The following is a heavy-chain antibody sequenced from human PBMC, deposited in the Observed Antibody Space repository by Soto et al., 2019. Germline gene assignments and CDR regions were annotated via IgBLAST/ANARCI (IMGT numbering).Heavy chain of an antibody. CDR2: IIAIFGTA. CDR3: ASCGGDCYSPAFDYYYYGMDV. J-gene: IGHJ6*02. Sequence: QVQLVQSGAEVKKPGSSVKVSCKASGGTFSSYAISCVRQAPGQGLEWMGGIIAIFGTANYAQKFQGRVTITADESTSTAYMELSSLRYEDTAVYYCASCGGDCYSPAFDYYYYGMDVWGQGTTVTVSS. V-gene: IGHV1-69*12. CDR1: GGTFSSYA. D-gene: IGHD2-21*02.